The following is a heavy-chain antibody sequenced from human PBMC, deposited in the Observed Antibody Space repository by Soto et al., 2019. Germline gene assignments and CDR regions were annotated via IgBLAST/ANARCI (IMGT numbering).Heavy chain of an antibody. CDR2: ISYDGSNK. CDR3: ARGSSGWYHTEFDY. V-gene: IGHV3-30-3*01. D-gene: IGHD6-19*01. Sequence: QVQLVESGGGVVQPGRSLRLSCAASGFTFSSYAMHWVRQAPGKGLEWVAVISYDGSNKYYADSVKGRFTISRDNSKNTLYLQMNSLRAEDTAVYYCARGSSGWYHTEFDYWGQGTLVPVSS. CDR1: GFTFSSYA. J-gene: IGHJ4*02.